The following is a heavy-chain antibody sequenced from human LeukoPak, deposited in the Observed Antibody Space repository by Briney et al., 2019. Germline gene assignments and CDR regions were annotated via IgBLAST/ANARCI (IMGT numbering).Heavy chain of an antibody. CDR1: GYTFNHHG. CDR2: INPNSGGT. J-gene: IGHJ6*02. Sequence: GASVKVSCKASGYTFNHHGISWVRQAPGQGLEWMGWINPNSGGTNYAQKFQGWVTMTRDTSISTAYMELSRLRSDDTAVYYCARERQNYYYYGMDVWGQGTTVTVSS. CDR3: ARERQNYYYYGMDV. V-gene: IGHV1-2*04.